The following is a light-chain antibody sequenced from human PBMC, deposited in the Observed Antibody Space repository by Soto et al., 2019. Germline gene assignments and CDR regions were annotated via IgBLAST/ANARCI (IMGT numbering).Light chain of an antibody. CDR1: QTISND. CDR3: QQNNKWPPVT. J-gene: IGKJ4*01. Sequence: EVVMTQSPATVSVSPGEGVTLSCRAGQTISNDLAWYQQKPGQAPRLLIYGASTRATGDPARFSGGGSGTEFTLTISSLQSEDFAFYYCQQNNKWPPVTFGGGTKVEIK. CDR2: GAS. V-gene: IGKV3-15*01.